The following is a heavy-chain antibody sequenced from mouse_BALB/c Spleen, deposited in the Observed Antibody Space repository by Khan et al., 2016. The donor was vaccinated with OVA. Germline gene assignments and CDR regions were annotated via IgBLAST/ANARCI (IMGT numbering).Heavy chain of an antibody. J-gene: IGHJ1*01. Sequence: QVQLKESGPDLVAPSQSLSITCTVSGFSLTSYGVHWVRQPPGKGLEWLVVIWSDGITTYNSALKSRPSISKDNSKSQAFLQMNSRQTGDTAMDYCARHRFGYFDVWGAGTTVTVSS. CDR2: IWSDGIT. CDR1: GFSLTSYG. V-gene: IGHV2-6-2*01. CDR3: ARHRFGYFDV.